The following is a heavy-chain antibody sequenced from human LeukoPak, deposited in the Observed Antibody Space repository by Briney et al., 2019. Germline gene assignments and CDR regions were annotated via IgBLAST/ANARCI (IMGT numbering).Heavy chain of an antibody. D-gene: IGHD2-15*01. CDR3: ARELGYCSGGSCYFDY. CDR2: IYTSGST. V-gene: IGHV4-4*07. CDR1: GASVSSYY. Sequence: SETLSLTCTVSGASVSSYYWSWIRQPAGKGLEWIGRIYTSGSTKYNPSLKSRVIMSVDTSKNQFSLKLTSVTAADTAVYYCARELGYCSGGSCYFDYWGQGTLVTVSS. J-gene: IGHJ4*02.